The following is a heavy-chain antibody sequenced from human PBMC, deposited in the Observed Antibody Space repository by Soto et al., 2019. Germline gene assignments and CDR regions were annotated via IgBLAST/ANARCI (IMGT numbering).Heavy chain of an antibody. V-gene: IGHV3-30-3*01. D-gene: IGHD3-22*01. CDR2: ISYDGSNK. J-gene: IGHJ6*02. Sequence: GGSLRLSCAASGFTFSSYAMHWVRQAPGKGLEWVAVISYDGSNKYYADSVKGRFTISRDNSKNTLYLQMNSLRAEDTAVYYCARDRKDSSGTYYYYGMDVWGQGTTVTVSS. CDR1: GFTFSSYA. CDR3: ARDRKDSSGTYYYYGMDV.